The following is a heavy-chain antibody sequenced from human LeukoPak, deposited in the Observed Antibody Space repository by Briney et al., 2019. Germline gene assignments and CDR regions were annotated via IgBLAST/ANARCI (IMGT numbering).Heavy chain of an antibody. CDR3: AREEHVGANFDY. Sequence: SETLSLTCTVSGGSISSYYWTWIRQPAGKGLEWIGRIYTTGSTNFNPSLKSRVTMSVDMSKSQFSLKLSSVTAADTAVYYCAREEHVGANFDYWGQGTLVTVS. J-gene: IGHJ4*02. CDR2: IYTTGST. V-gene: IGHV4-4*07. D-gene: IGHD3-16*01. CDR1: GGSISSYY.